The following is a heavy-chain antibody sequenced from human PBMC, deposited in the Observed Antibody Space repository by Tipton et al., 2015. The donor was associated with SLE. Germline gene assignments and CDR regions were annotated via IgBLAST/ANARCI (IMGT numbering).Heavy chain of an antibody. CDR3: AREAVMVSRLYYYSHMDV. J-gene: IGHJ6*03. V-gene: IGHV4-59*12. CDR2: FYYSGST. D-gene: IGHD5-18*01. CDR1: GGSMSTYY. Sequence: TLSLTCTVSGGSMSTYYWNWIRQFPGKGLEWIGFFYYSGSTSYNPSLKSRVTMSLDTSNNQFSLKLSSVTAADTAVYYCAREAVMVSRLYYYSHMDVWGKGTTVTISS.